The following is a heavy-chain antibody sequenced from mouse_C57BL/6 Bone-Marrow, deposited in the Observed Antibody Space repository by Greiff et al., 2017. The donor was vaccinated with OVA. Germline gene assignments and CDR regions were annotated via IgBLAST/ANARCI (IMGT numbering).Heavy chain of an antibody. CDR1: GYTFTSYG. Sequence: QVHVKQSGAELARPGASVKLCCKASGYTFTSYGISWVKQRTGQGLEWIGEIYPRSGNTYYNEKFKGKATLTADKSSSTAYMELRSLTSEDSAVYFCARSITTVVARWYFDVWGTGTTVTVSS. D-gene: IGHD1-1*01. J-gene: IGHJ1*03. CDR2: IYPRSGNT. V-gene: IGHV1-81*01. CDR3: ARSITTVVARWYFDV.